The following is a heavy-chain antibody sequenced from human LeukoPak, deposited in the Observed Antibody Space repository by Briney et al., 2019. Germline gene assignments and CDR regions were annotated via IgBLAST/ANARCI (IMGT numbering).Heavy chain of an antibody. CDR2: INPDSGGT. J-gene: IGHJ6*03. D-gene: IGHD3-16*02. V-gene: IGHV1-2*02. CDR1: GYTFTGYY. CDR3: ARDGNSLWKSLDV. Sequence: ASVKVSCKASGYTFTGYYIHWGRQAPGQGLEWMGGINPDSGGTYNAQNFRDRVSMTRATYISTAYKELSWLKSGDTAVYYCARDGNSLWKSLDVWGKGTSVTVSS.